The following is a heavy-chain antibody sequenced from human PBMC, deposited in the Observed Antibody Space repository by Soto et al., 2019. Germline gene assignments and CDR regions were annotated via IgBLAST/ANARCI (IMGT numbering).Heavy chain of an antibody. D-gene: IGHD6-13*01. CDR1: GGSISSYY. Sequence: QVQLQESGPGLVKPSENLSLTCTVSGGSISSYYWSWIRQPPGKGLEWIGYIYYSGSTNYNPSLKSRVTISVDTSKNQFSLKLSSVTAADTAVYYCAREGIAAARWFDPWGQGTLVTVSS. CDR3: AREGIAAARWFDP. J-gene: IGHJ5*02. CDR2: IYYSGST. V-gene: IGHV4-59*01.